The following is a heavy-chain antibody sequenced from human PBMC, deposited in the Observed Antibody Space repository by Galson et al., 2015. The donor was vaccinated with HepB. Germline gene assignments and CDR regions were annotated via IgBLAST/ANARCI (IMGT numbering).Heavy chain of an antibody. V-gene: IGHV1-69*13. CDR1: GGTFSSYA. CDR2: IIPIFGTA. J-gene: IGHJ4*02. Sequence: SVKVSCKTSGGTFSSYAISWVRQAPGRGLEWMGGIIPIFGTANYAQKFQGRVTITADESTSTAYMELSSLRSEDTAVYYCARGGYYDSSGYYNFDYWGQGTLVTVSS. D-gene: IGHD3-22*01. CDR3: ARGGYYDSSGYYNFDY.